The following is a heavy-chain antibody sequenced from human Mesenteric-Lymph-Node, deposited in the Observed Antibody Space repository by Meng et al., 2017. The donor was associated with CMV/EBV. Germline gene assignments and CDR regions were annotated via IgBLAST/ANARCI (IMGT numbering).Heavy chain of an antibody. CDR3: AKDKTTAYDFWSGKPYYYGMDV. CDR2: ISYDGSNK. V-gene: IGHV3-30*04. Sequence: GESLKISCAASGFTFSSYAMHWVRQAPGKGLEWVAVISYDGSNKYYADSVKGRFTISRDNSKNTLYLQMNSLRAEDTAVYYCAKDKTTAYDFWSGKPYYYGMDVWGQGTTVTVSS. CDR1: GFTFSSYA. D-gene: IGHD3-3*01. J-gene: IGHJ6*02.